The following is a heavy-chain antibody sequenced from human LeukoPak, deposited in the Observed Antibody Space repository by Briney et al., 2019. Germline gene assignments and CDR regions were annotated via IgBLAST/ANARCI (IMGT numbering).Heavy chain of an antibody. D-gene: IGHD1-26*01. V-gene: IGHV1-3*04. CDR2: INTGTGKT. J-gene: IGHJ4*02. CDR1: GYTFSMNV. CDR3: ARDKRSSPYYLFDY. Sequence: ASVKVSCKASGYTFSMNVIHWMCQAPGQRLEWMGWINTGTGKTKYSQKFQGRLSITRDTSANTTSMELSSLRSEDTAVFYCARDKRSSPYYLFDYWGQGTLVTVSS.